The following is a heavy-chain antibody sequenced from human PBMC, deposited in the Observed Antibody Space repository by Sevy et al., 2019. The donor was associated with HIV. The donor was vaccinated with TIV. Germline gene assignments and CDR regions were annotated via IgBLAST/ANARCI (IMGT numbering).Heavy chain of an antibody. J-gene: IGHJ4*02. Sequence: GGSLRLSCTASGFTFGDYAMSWFRQAPGKGLEWVGFIRSKAYGGKTEYAACGKGRFTISRDDSKSIAYLQMNSLKTEDTAVYYCTRGYYGSGKDYWGQGTLVTVSS. V-gene: IGHV3-49*03. D-gene: IGHD3-10*01. CDR1: GFTFGDYA. CDR3: TRGYYGSGKDY. CDR2: IRSKAYGGKT.